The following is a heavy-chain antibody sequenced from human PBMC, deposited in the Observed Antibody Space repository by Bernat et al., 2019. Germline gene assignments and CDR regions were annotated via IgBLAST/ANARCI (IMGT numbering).Heavy chain of an antibody. CDR3: ARDSGGWVYFDY. CDR1: GFTFSSYE. V-gene: IGHV3-48*03. D-gene: IGHD6-19*01. J-gene: IGHJ4*02. Sequence: EVQLVESGGGLVQPGGSLRLSCAASGFTFSSYEMNWVRQAPGKGLEWVSYISSSGSTIYYAGSVKGRFTISRDNAKNSLYLQMNSLRAEDTAVYYCARDSGGWVYFDYWGQGTLVTVSS. CDR2: ISSSGSTI.